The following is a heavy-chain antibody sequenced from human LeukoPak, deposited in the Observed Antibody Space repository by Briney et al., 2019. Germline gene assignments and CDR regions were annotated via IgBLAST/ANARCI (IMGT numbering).Heavy chain of an antibody. D-gene: IGHD7-27*01. CDR3: ARDLNWGLDY. CDR2: ISASSATI. V-gene: IGHV3-48*01. Sequence: GGSLRLSCAASGFTFSIYAMNWVRQAPGKGLEWISYISASSATIHYADSVKGRFSISRDNAKNSLYLQVNSLRAEDTAVYYCARDLNWGLDYWGQGTLVTVSS. J-gene: IGHJ4*02. CDR1: GFTFSIYA.